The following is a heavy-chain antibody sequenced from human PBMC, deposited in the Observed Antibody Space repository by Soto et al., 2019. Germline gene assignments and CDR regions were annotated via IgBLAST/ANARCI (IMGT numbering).Heavy chain of an antibody. CDR1: GFTFSSYG. Sequence: QVQLVESGGGVVQPGRSLRLSCAASGFTFSSYGMHWVRQAPGKGLEWVAVIWYDGSNKYYADSVKGRFTISRDNSKNTLYLQMNSLRAEDTAVYYCARDLYYDGSAFPGDYGMDVWGQGTTVTVSS. CDR3: ARDLYYDGSAFPGDYGMDV. D-gene: IGHD3-22*01. V-gene: IGHV3-33*01. CDR2: IWYDGSNK. J-gene: IGHJ6*02.